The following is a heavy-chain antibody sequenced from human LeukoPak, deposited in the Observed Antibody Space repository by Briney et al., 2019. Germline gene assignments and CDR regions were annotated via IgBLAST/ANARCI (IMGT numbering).Heavy chain of an antibody. V-gene: IGHV1-2*02. CDR2: INPNSGGT. J-gene: IGHJ4*02. Sequence: GASVKVSCKASGYTFTGYYMHWVRQAPGQGLEWVGWINPNSGGTNYAQKFQGRVTMTRDTSISTAYMELSRLRSDDTAVYYCARDRCSGGSCYRGYDYWGQGTLVTVSS. CDR1: GYTFTGYY. D-gene: IGHD2-15*01. CDR3: ARDRCSGGSCYRGYDY.